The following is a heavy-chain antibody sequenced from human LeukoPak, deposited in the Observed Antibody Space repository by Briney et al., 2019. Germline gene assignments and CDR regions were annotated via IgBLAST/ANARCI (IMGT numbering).Heavy chain of an antibody. V-gene: IGHV3-72*01. J-gene: IGHJ4*02. CDR3: TTDLYY. CDR1: GFTFSDHQ. CDR2: IRNKANSYTT. Sequence: TGGSLRLSCAASGFTFSDHQMDWVRQAPGKGLEWVGRIRNKANSYTTEFAASVKGRFTISRDDSKNTLYLQMNSLKTEDTAVYYCTTDLYYWGQGTLVTVSS.